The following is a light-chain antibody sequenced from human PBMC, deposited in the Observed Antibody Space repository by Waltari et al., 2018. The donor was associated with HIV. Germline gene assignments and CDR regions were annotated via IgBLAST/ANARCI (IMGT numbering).Light chain of an antibody. CDR2: GAS. CDR3: QQSYTSPRT. Sequence: DIQLTQSPTSLSASIGDRVTITFRASQTFGRYLNWYQHKPGKAPQVLIHGASTLQSGAPSRFSGHGSGTDFTLTITSLQREDFAIYYCQQSYTSPRTFGQGTRLEIK. V-gene: IGKV1-39*01. CDR1: QTFGRY. J-gene: IGKJ2*01.